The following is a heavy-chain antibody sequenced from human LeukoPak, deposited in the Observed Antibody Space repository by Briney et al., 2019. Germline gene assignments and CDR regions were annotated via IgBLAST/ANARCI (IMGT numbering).Heavy chain of an antibody. CDR2: LNQDADRE. V-gene: IGHV3-7*01. J-gene: IGHJ4*02. CDR3: ARATTASARDH. Sequence: PGGSLRLSCAASGFNFRAYWMSWARQAPGKGLEWVASLNQDADREYYVDSVKGRFTISRDNAKNSLYLQMDRLRVEDTAVYYCARATTASARDHWGQGTLVTVSS. D-gene: IGHD1-14*01. CDR1: GFNFRAYW.